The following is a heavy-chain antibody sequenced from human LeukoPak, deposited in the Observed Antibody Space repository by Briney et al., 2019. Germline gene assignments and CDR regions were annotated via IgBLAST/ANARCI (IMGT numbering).Heavy chain of an antibody. Sequence: PSETLSLTCTVSGGSISSYYWSWIRQPPGKGLEWIGYIYYSGSTNYNPSLKSRVTISVDTSKNQFPLKLSSVTAADTAVYYCARGYDSSGYDYFDYWGQGTLVTVSS. CDR2: IYYSGST. CDR3: ARGYDSSGYDYFDY. J-gene: IGHJ4*02. D-gene: IGHD3-22*01. V-gene: IGHV4-59*01. CDR1: GGSISSYY.